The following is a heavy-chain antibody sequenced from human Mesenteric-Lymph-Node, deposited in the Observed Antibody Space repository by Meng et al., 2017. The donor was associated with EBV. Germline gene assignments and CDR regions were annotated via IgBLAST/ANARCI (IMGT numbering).Heavy chain of an antibody. CDR2: ISSSGSTF. J-gene: IGHJ4*02. Sequence: VEAGVALVEPGGSLSLSCGAAGISFSNTWMSWIRQAPGNGLEWVSYISSSGSTFYYADSVRGRFAISRDNAKNSLYLQMNSLRAEDTAVYYCASYGDYVLDYWGQGTLVTVSS. CDR3: ASYGDYVLDY. V-gene: IGHV3-11*01. CDR1: GISFSNTW. D-gene: IGHD4-17*01.